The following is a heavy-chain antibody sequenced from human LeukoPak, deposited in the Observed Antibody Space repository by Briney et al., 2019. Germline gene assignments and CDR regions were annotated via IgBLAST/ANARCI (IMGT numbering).Heavy chain of an antibody. J-gene: IGHJ1*01. CDR2: IYHSGST. Sequence: PSETLSLTCAVSGGSISSSNWWSWVRQPPGKGLEWIGSIYHSGSTYLNPSLESRVTISVDTSKNQVSLKLTSLTAADTAVYYCARGTYSSFPPLEGDEYFQHWGQGTLVSVSS. D-gene: IGHD2-15*01. CDR1: GGSISSSNW. V-gene: IGHV4-4*02. CDR3: ARGTYSSFPPLEGDEYFQH.